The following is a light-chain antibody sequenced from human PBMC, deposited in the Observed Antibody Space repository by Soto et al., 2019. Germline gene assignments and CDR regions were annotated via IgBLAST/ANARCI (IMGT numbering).Light chain of an antibody. J-gene: IGKJ1*01. CDR3: QQYGSSGT. Sequence: IVLRQSPGTGYLSPGDIVTLYCRARQSVSNNYLAWYQQKPGQAPRLLIYGASNRATGIPDRFSGSGSGTDFTLTISRLEPEDFAVYYCQQYGSSGTFGQGTKVDIK. CDR1: QSVSNNY. V-gene: IGKV3-20*01. CDR2: GAS.